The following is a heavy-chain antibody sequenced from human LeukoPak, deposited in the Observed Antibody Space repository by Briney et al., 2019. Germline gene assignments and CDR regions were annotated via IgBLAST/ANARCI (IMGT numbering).Heavy chain of an antibody. CDR3: ARDPSLSDY. Sequence: GRSLRLSCTASKFTFSNYGMHWVRQAPGKGLEWVAVISYDGSNKYYADSVKGRFTISRDNSKNTLYLQMNSLRAEDTAVYYCARDPSLSDYWGQGTLVTVSS. CDR1: KFTFSNYG. CDR2: ISYDGSNK. J-gene: IGHJ4*02. D-gene: IGHD3-16*01. V-gene: IGHV3-30*03.